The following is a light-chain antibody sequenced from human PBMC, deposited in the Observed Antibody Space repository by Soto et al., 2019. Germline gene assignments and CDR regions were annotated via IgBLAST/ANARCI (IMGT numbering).Light chain of an antibody. CDR1: SSDVGSYNY. J-gene: IGLJ3*02. CDR3: SSYSTSSSLVV. CDR2: EVT. V-gene: IGLV2-14*03. Sequence: QSALTQPASVSGSPGQSFTISCTGTSSDVGSYNYVSWYQQHPGKAHKLMIYEVTNRPSGVSNRFSGSKSGNTASLTISGLQAEDEAVYYCSSYSTSSSLVVFGGGTKLTVL.